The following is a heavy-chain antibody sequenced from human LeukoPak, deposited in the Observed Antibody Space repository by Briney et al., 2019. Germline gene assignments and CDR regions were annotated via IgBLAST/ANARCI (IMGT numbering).Heavy chain of an antibody. CDR1: GFTFSSYD. V-gene: IGHV3-23*01. D-gene: IGHD3-9*01. CDR2: ITASGTST. J-gene: IGHJ5*02. CDR3: ARVRTDYDILTGYLAPNWFDP. Sequence: GGSLRLSCAASGFTFSSYDMSWVRQAPGKGLEWVSLITASGTSTYYADSVKGRFTISRDNSKSTLYLQMHSLRAEDTATYYCARVRTDYDILTGYLAPNWFDPWGQGTLVTVSS.